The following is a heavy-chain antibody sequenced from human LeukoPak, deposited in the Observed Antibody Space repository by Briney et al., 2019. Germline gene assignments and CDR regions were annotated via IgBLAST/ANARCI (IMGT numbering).Heavy chain of an antibody. V-gene: IGHV3-48*02. Sequence: GGSLRLSCAVSGFTFSTHSMNWVRQAPGKGLEWVSYITRSSTTIFYADSVKGRFTISRDNAKNSLCLQMDSLRDEDTAVYYCARSGDYYDTLTGLQHWGQGTLVTVSS. CDR2: ITRSSTTI. CDR1: GFTFSTHS. J-gene: IGHJ1*01. D-gene: IGHD3-9*01. CDR3: ARSGDYYDTLTGLQH.